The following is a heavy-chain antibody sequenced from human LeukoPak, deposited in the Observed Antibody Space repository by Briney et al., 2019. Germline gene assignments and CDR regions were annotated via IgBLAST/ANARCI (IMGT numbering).Heavy chain of an antibody. CDR1: GFTFSSYS. CDR3: AMMGLTPFDY. V-gene: IGHV3-21*01. Sequence: GGSLRLSCAASGFTFSSYSMNWVRQAPGKGLEWVSSISSSSSYIYYTDSVKGRFTISRDNAKNSLYLQMNSLRAEDTAVYYCAMMGLTPFDYWGQGTLVTVSS. D-gene: IGHD5-24*01. J-gene: IGHJ4*02. CDR2: ISSSSSYI.